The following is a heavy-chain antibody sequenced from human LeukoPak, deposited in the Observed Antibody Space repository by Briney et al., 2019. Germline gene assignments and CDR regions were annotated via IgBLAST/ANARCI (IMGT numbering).Heavy chain of an antibody. Sequence: TSETLSLTCTVSGGSISSGGYYWSWIRQHPGKGLXWIGYIYYSGSTYYNPSLKSRVTISVDTSKNQFSLKLSSVTAADTAVYYCARECKERALVAAPYYGMDVWGKGTTVTVSS. CDR1: GGSISSGGYY. CDR2: IYYSGST. J-gene: IGHJ6*04. CDR3: ARECKERALVAAPYYGMDV. V-gene: IGHV4-31*03. D-gene: IGHD6-6*01.